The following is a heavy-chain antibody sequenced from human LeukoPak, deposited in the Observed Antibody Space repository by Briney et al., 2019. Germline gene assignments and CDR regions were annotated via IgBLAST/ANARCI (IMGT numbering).Heavy chain of an antibody. J-gene: IGHJ4*02. V-gene: IGHV5-51*01. CDR3: GRFLSLGGGWYYFDY. CDR1: GYSFTSYW. Sequence: GESLKISCKGSGYSFTSYWIGWVRQMPGKGLEWMGIIYPGDSDTRYSPSFQGQVTISADKSISTAYLQWSSLKASDTAIYYWGRFLSLGGGWYYFDYGGQETLVTVSS. D-gene: IGHD6-19*01. CDR2: IYPGDSDT.